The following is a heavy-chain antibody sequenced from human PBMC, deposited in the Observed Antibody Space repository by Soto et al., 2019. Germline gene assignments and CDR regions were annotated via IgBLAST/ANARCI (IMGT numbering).Heavy chain of an antibody. V-gene: IGHV1-18*01. CDR2: ISAYNGNT. CDR3: ARDPQSRLLPHYFDY. Sequence: QVQLVQSGADVKKPGASVKVSCKASGYTFTSYSISWVRQAPGQGLEWMGWISAYNGNTNYAQKLQGKVTKTTDTSTSTAYMDLRSLRSDGTAVYYCARDPQSRLLPHYFDYWGQGTLVTVSS. J-gene: IGHJ4*02. D-gene: IGHD2-15*01. CDR1: GYTFTSYS.